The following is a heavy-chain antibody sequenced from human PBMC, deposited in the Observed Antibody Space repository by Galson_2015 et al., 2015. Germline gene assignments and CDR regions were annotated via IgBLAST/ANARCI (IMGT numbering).Heavy chain of an antibody. D-gene: IGHD5-18*01. CDR1: GFTFSSYS. J-gene: IGHJ6*02. CDR3: ARRVAGYSYGSYGMGV. CDR2: ISSSSSTI. Sequence: SLRLSCAASGFTFSSYSMNWVRQAPGKGLEWASYISSSSSTIYYADSVKGRFTISRDNAKNSLYLQMNSLRAEVTAVYYCARRVAGYSYGSYGMGVWGQGTTVPVSS. V-gene: IGHV3-48*01.